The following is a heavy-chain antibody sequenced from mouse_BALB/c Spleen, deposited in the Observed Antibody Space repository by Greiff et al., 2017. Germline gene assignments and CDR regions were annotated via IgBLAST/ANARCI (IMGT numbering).Heavy chain of an antibody. D-gene: IGHD4-1*01. CDR2: IDPADGNT. V-gene: IGHV14-3*02. J-gene: IGHJ4*01. Sequence: EVQLQQSGAELVKPGASVKLSCTASGFNIKDTYMPWVKQRPEQGLEWIGRIDPADGNTKYDPKFQGKATITADTSSNTAYLQLSSLTSEDTAVYYCARAGAEGDYWGQGTSVTVSS. CDR3: ARAGAEGDY. CDR1: GFNIKDTY.